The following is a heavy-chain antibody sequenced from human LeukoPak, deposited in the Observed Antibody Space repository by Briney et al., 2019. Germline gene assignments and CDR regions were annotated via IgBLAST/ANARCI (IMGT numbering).Heavy chain of an antibody. CDR1: GFTFSTNA. Sequence: PGGSLRLSCLTSGFTFSTNAMSWVRQAPGKGLEWISGISGSGASTYYADSVKGRFTISRDNAKNSLYLQMNSLRAEDTAVYYCARDSRAAAFDIWGQGTMVTVSS. D-gene: IGHD6-25*01. J-gene: IGHJ3*02. CDR2: ISGSGAST. V-gene: IGHV3-23*01. CDR3: ARDSRAAAFDI.